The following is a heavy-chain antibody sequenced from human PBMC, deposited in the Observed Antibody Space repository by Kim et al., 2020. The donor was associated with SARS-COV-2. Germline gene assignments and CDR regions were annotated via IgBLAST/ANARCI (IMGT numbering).Heavy chain of an antibody. Sequence: SVKVSCKASGVTFSSYAISWVRQAPGQGLEWMGGIIPIFGTANYAQKFQGRVTITADESTSTAYMELSSLRSEDTAVYYCARDRYYYDSSGYSDAFDIWGQGTMVTVSS. CDR1: GVTFSSYA. V-gene: IGHV1-69*13. D-gene: IGHD3-22*01. CDR3: ARDRYYYDSSGYSDAFDI. CDR2: IIPIFGTA. J-gene: IGHJ3*02.